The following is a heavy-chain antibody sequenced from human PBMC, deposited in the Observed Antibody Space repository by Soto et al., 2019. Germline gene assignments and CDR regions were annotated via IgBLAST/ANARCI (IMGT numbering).Heavy chain of an antibody. Sequence: PSETLSLTCTVSGGSISSYYWSWIRQPPGKGLEWIGYIYYSGSTNYNPSLKSRVTISVDTSKNQFSLKLSSVIAADTAVYYCARGRTYYYDAYFDYWGQGTLVTVSS. J-gene: IGHJ4*02. CDR1: GGSISSYY. CDR3: ARGRTYYYDAYFDY. V-gene: IGHV4-59*01. D-gene: IGHD3-22*01. CDR2: IYYSGST.